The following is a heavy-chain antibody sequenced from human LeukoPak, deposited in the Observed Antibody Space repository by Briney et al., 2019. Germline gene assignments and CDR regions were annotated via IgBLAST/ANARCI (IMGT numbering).Heavy chain of an antibody. V-gene: IGHV3-74*01. J-gene: IGHJ3*02. CDR1: GFTFSSSD. CDR2: INYDGTTT. CDR3: ARRDVFDI. Sequence: GGSLRLSCVAFGFTFSSSDMNWVRQAPGKGLVWVSRINYDGTTTGYADSVKGRFTISRDNAKNTLYLQMNSLRAEDTAVYYCARRDVFDIWGQGTMVTVSS.